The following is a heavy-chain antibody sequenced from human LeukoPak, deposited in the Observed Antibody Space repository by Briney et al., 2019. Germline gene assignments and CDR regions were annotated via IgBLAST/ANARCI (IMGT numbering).Heavy chain of an antibody. CDR1: GYTLTELS. CDR3: ARGKGSSFPLGV. D-gene: IGHD6-13*01. J-gene: IGHJ6*04. V-gene: IGHV1-24*01. Sequence: ASVKVSCKVSGYTLTELSMHWVRQAPGKGLEWMGGFDPEDGETIYAQKFQGRVTMTEDTSTDTAYMELSSLRSEDTAVYYCARGKGSSFPLGVWGKGTTVTVSS. CDR2: FDPEDGET.